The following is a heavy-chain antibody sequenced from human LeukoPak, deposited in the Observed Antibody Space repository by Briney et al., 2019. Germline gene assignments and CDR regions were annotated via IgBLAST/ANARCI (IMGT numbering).Heavy chain of an antibody. CDR3: AKSGNYDILTGHDY. J-gene: IGHJ4*02. V-gene: IGHV3-23*01. D-gene: IGHD3-9*01. CDR2: ISGGGAST. CDR1: GFTFSNAW. Sequence: PGGSLRLSCAASGFTFSNAWMSWVRQAPGSGLEWVSGISGGGASTYYADSVKGRFTISRDILKNTLYLQMSSLRAEDTAAYYCAKSGNYDILTGHDYWGQGTLVTVSS.